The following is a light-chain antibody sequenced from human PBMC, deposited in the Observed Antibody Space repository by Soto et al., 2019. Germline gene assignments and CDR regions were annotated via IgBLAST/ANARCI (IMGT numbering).Light chain of an antibody. Sequence: QSVLTQPPSASGTPGQRVNISCSGRSANIGTNFVCWYQQLPGTAPKLLIYSNNQRPSGVPGRFSGSKSGTSASLAISGLRSEDEANYYCVAWDDSLSGLVFGTGTKVTVL. J-gene: IGLJ1*01. CDR3: VAWDDSLSGLV. V-gene: IGLV1-47*02. CDR2: SNN. CDR1: SANIGTNF.